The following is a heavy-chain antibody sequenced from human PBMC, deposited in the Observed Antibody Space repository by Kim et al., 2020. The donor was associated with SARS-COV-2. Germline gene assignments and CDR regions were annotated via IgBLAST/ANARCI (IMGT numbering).Heavy chain of an antibody. Sequence: YSQKFQSRVTITRDTSASTASMELSSLRSEDTAVYYCARDNMAAAGTYDYWGQGTLVTVSS. D-gene: IGHD6-13*01. V-gene: IGHV1-3*01. CDR3: ARDNMAAAGTYDY. J-gene: IGHJ4*02.